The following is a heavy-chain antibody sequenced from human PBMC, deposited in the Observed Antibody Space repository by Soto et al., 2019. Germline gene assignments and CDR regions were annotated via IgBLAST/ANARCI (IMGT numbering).Heavy chain of an antibody. CDR1: GFTFDDYA. CDR3: AKGYCSSTSCYAFDI. D-gene: IGHD2-2*01. V-gene: IGHV3-9*01. Sequence: SLKISCAASGFTFDDYAMHWVRQAPGKGLEWVSGISWNSGSIGYADSVKGRFTISRDNAKNSLYLQMNSLRAGDTALYYCAKGYCSSTSCYAFDIWGQGTMVTVSS. J-gene: IGHJ3*02. CDR2: ISWNSGSI.